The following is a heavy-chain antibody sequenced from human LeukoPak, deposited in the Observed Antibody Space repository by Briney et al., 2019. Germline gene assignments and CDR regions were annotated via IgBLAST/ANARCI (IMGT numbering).Heavy chain of an antibody. CDR3: AKGSWVRAYGGNSPYFYFDY. Sequence: EAGGSLRLSCAASGFTFSSYGMHWVRQAPGKGLEWVAVISYDGSNKYYADSVKGRFTISRDNSKNTLYLQMNSLRAEDTAVYYCAKGSWVRAYGGNSPYFYFDYWGQGTLVTVSS. CDR2: ISYDGSNK. V-gene: IGHV3-30*18. CDR1: GFTFSSYG. D-gene: IGHD4-23*01. J-gene: IGHJ4*02.